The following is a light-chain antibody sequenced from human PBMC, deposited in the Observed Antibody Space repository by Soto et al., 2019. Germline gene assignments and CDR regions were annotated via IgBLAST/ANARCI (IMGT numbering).Light chain of an antibody. V-gene: IGKV1-27*01. J-gene: IGKJ4*01. CDR3: QKYNSAPLT. Sequence: DIQMTQSPSSLSASLGDIVTITCRASQGIGVYLAWFQQKPGKVPKLLIYAASTLQSGVPAWFSGSGSGTDFTLTISGLQPEDVSTYYCQKYNSAPLTFGGGTKVEIK. CDR1: QGIGVY. CDR2: AAS.